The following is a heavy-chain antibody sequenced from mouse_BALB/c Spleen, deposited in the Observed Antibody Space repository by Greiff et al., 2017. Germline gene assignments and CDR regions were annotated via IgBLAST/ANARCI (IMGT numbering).Heavy chain of an antibody. CDR3: ARRDGSSRYYFDY. CDR1: GYTFTDYN. Sequence: VQLQQSGPELVKPGASVKISCKASGYTFTDYNMHWVKQSHGKSLEWIGYIYPYNGGTGYNQKFKSKATLTVDNSSSTAYMELRSLTSEDSAVHYCARRDGSSRYYFDYWGQGTTLTVSS. CDR2: IYPYNGGT. J-gene: IGHJ2*01. D-gene: IGHD1-1*01. V-gene: IGHV1S29*02.